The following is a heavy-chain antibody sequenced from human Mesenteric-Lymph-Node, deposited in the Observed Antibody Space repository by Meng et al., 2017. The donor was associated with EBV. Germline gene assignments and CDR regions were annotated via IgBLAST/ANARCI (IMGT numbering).Heavy chain of an antibody. CDR3: ARDQGGF. CDR2: INHRGET. Sequence: QVQRQQWGAGLLKPSETLSLTCAVYVGTFSDWSWSWFRQTPEKGLEWIGEINHRGETNYSPSLKSRLTLSVDTSKNQFSLRLTSVTAADIAVYYCARDQGGFWGQGTLVTVSS. J-gene: IGHJ4*02. D-gene: IGHD3-16*01. V-gene: IGHV4-34*02. CDR1: VGTFSDWS.